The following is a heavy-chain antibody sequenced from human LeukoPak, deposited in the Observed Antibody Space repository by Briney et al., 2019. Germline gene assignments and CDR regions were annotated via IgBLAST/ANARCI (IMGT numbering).Heavy chain of an antibody. CDR2: IIPIFGTA. V-gene: IGHV1-69*13. Sequence: SVKVSCKASGGTFSSYAIGWVRQAPGQGLEWMGGIIPIFGTANYAQKFQGRVTITADESTSTAYMELSSLRSEDTAVYYCASIYSGDYVHNYSSGRDVWAKGPTVTVSS. CDR3: ASIYSGDYVHNYSSGRDV. D-gene: IGHD4-17*01. J-gene: IGHJ6*04. CDR1: GGTFSSYA.